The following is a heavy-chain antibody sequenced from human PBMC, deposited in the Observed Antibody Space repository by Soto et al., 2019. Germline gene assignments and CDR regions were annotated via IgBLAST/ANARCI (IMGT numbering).Heavy chain of an antibody. CDR2: IIPIFGTA. D-gene: IGHD3-10*01. CDR1: GGTFSSYA. Sequence: QVQLVQSGAEVKKPVSSVKFSCKASGGTFSSYAISWVRQAPGQGLEWMGGIIPIFGTAKYEKKFQDRVTITADESTSTAYVAWSSLRPEDTAVYYCAQGEGVYALTPEDGMDVWGQGTTVTAS. CDR3: AQGEGVYALTPEDGMDV. V-gene: IGHV1-69*01. J-gene: IGHJ6*02.